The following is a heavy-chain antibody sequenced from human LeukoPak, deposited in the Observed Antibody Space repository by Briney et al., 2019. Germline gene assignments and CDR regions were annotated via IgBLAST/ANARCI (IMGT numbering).Heavy chain of an antibody. CDR1: GFTFSSYS. CDR3: ATYSSLNAREFQH. D-gene: IGHD3-22*01. CDR2: ISSSSSYI. Sequence: GGSLRLSCAASGFTFSSYSMNWVRQTPGKGLEWVSSISSSSSYIYYADSVKGRFTISRDNAKNSLYLQMNSLRAEDTAVYYCATYSSLNAREFQHWGQGTLVIVSS. V-gene: IGHV3-21*01. J-gene: IGHJ1*01.